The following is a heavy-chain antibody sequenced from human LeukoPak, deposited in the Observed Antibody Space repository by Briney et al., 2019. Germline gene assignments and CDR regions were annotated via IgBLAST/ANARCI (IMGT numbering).Heavy chain of an antibody. CDR1: GFTFSSYS. D-gene: IGHD3-10*01. J-gene: IGHJ4*02. Sequence: GGSLRLSCAASGFTFSSYSMNWVRQAPGKGLEWVSSISSSSSYIYYADSVKGRFTISRDNAKNSLYLQMNSLRAEDTAVYYCARVVWFGESTVLFDYWGQGTLVTVSS. V-gene: IGHV3-21*01. CDR2: ISSSSSYI. CDR3: ARVVWFGESTVLFDY.